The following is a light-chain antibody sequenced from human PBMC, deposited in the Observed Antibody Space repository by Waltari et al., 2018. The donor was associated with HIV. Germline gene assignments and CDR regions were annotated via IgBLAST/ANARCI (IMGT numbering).Light chain of an antibody. CDR2: DVS. Sequence: QSALTQPRSVSGSPGQSVTISCTETRSDVGGYNYVSWYQQHPGKAPKFMIYDVSKRPSGVPDRFSGSKSGNTAALTISGLQAEDEADYYCAAWDDTLSGPDFGTGTKVTVL. CDR3: AAWDDTLSGPD. J-gene: IGLJ1*01. CDR1: RSDVGGYNY. V-gene: IGLV2-11*01.